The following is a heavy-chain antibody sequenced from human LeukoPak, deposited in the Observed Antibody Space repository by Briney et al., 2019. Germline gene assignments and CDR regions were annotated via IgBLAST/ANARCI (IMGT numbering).Heavy chain of an antibody. D-gene: IGHD2-8*01. CDR2: IQYDGSNE. V-gene: IGHV3-30*01. J-gene: IGHJ6*03. CDR3: AKDRCSNGVGCYYYYMDV. CDR1: GFTLSSYE. Sequence: PGGSLRLSCIVSGFTLSSYEMSWIRQAPGKGLEWVAYIQYDGSNEQYADSVKGRFSISRDSSKNILYLQMNSLRAEDTAVYYCAKDRCSNGVGCYYYYMDVWGKGTTVTISS.